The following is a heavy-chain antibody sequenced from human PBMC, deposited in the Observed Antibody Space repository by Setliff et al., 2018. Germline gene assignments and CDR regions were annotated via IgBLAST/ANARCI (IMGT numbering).Heavy chain of an antibody. V-gene: IGHV1-69*05. CDR2: IIPIFGTA. CDR1: GGTFSSYA. Sequence: SVKVSCKASGGTFSSYAIGWVRQAPGQGLEWMGGIIPIFGTANYAPKFQGRVTITTDESTSTAYMELSSLRSEDTAVYYCARATYYYDSSGYFLDAFDIWGQGTMVTVSS. CDR3: ARATYYYDSSGYFLDAFDI. D-gene: IGHD3-22*01. J-gene: IGHJ3*02.